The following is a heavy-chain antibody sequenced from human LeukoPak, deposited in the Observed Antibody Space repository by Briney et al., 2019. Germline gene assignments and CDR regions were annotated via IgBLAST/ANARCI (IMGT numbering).Heavy chain of an antibody. V-gene: IGHV3-11*01. J-gene: IGHJ1*01. D-gene: IGHD5-24*01. CDR3: ARLGRWLQLGYFQH. CDR1: GFTFSDYY. Sequence: GGSLRLSCAASGFTFSDYYMSRIRQAPGKGLEWVSYISSSGSTIYYADSVKGRFTISRDNAKNPLYLQMNSLRAEDTAVYYCARLGRWLQLGYFQHWGQGTLVTVSS. CDR2: ISSSGSTI.